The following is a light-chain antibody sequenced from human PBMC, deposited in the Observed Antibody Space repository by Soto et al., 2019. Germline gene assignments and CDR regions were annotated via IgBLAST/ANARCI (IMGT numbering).Light chain of an antibody. J-gene: IGKJ4*01. CDR2: TTS. CDR3: LQASSLPLT. CDR1: QSINIW. V-gene: IGKV1D-12*01. Sequence: DIQMTQSPSSLSASVGDRVTITCRASQSINIWLAWYQQKPGKAPRLLIYTTSKLQSGVPSRFSGSGFGTDFTLTISSLQPEDFATYYCLQASSLPLTFGGGTKVEI.